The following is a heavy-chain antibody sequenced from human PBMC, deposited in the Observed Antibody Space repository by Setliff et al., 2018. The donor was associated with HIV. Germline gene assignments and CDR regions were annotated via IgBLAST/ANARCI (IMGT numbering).Heavy chain of an antibody. CDR2: IYYAGST. J-gene: IGHJ4*02. Sequence: SETLSLTCTVSGGAISSSSYYWGWIRQPPGKGLEWIGNIYYAGSTYSNPSLKRRVTISVDTSTNQFSLKLSSVTAADTAVYYCARGAELLWFGELHNIPYFDYWGQGTLVTVSS. V-gene: IGHV4-39*07. D-gene: IGHD3-10*01. CDR3: ARGAELLWFGELHNIPYFDY. CDR1: GGAISSSSYY.